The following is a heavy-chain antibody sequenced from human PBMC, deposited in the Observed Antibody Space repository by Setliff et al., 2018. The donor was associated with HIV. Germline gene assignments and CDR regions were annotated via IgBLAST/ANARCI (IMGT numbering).Heavy chain of an antibody. J-gene: IGHJ4*02. D-gene: IGHD6-13*01. V-gene: IGHV4-4*07. CDR1: GGSISKYF. CDR3: ARDQFQGAAAGTVPPDY. CDR2: IYSSGST. Sequence: SETLSLTCTVSGGSISKYFWSWIRQSAEKGLEWIGRIYSSGSTNQNPSLKSRVSMSVDTSKSQFSLNLSSVTAADTAVYYCARDQFQGAAAGTVPPDYWGQGTLVTVSS.